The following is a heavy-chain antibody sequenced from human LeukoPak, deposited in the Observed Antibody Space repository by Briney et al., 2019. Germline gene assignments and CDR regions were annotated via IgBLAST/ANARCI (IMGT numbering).Heavy chain of an antibody. CDR1: GDSVSSNSAA. CDR2: TYYRSKWYN. CDR3: ARSRSSRPHESYYFDY. Sequence: SQTLSLTCAISGDSVSSNSAAWNWIRQSPSRGLEWLERTYYRSKWYNDYAVSVKSRITINPDTSKNQFSLQLNSVTPEDTAVYYCARSRSSRPHESYYFDYWGQGTLVTVSS. V-gene: IGHV6-1*01. D-gene: IGHD6-19*01. J-gene: IGHJ4*02.